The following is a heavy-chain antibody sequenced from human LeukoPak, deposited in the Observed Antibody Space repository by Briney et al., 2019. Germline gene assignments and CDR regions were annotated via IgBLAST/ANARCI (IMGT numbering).Heavy chain of an antibody. CDR3: AKEIAAAGTEPGFDY. D-gene: IGHD6-13*01. V-gene: IGHV3-23*01. CDR2: ISGSGGST. CDR1: GFTFSSYA. J-gene: IGHJ4*02. Sequence: GGSLRLSCAASGFTFSSYAMSWVRQAPGKGPEWVSAISGSGGSTYYADSVKGRFTISRDNSKNTLYLQMNSLRAEDTAVYYCAKEIAAAGTEPGFDYWGQGTLVTVSS.